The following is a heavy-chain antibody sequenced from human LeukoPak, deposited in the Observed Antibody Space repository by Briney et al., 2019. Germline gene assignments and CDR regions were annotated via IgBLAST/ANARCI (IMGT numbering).Heavy chain of an antibody. J-gene: IGHJ4*02. D-gene: IGHD3-16*01. CDR2: ISSGSSTI. CDR3: ARPNWGAQLGYFDY. Sequence: GGSLRLSCAASGFTFSTYSMNWVRQAPGKGLEWVSYISSGSSTIYYADSVKGRFTISRDNAKNSLYLLMNSLRAEDTAVYYCARPNWGAQLGYFDYWGQGTLVIVSS. CDR1: GFTFSTYS. V-gene: IGHV3-48*01.